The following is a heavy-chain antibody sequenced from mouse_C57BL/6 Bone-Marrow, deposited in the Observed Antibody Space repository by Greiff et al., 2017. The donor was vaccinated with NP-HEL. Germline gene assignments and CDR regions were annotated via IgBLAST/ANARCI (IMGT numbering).Heavy chain of an antibody. CDR2: IHPNSGST. CDR1: GYTFTSYW. J-gene: IGHJ2*01. D-gene: IGHD2-3*01. Sequence: DQLQQPGAELVKPGASVKLSCKASGYTFTSYWMHWVKQRPGQGLEWIGMIHPNSGSTNYNEKFKSKATLTVDKSSSTAYMQLSSLTSEDSAVYYCAREGWLLVDYWGQGTTLTVSS. V-gene: IGHV1-64*01. CDR3: AREGWLLVDY.